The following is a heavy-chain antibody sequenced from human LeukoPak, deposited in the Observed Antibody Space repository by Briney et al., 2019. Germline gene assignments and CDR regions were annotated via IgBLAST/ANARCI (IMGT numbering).Heavy chain of an antibody. V-gene: IGHV4-4*07. CDR2: IYTRGST. CDR3: ARRDSSSKYYGMDV. Sequence: PSETLSLTCTVSGGSINNYYWSWIRQPAGKGLEWIGRIYTRGSTNYNPSLKSRVTMSVDTSKNQFSLKLSSVTAADTAVYYCARRDSSSKYYGMDVWGQGTTVTVSS. CDR1: GGSINNYY. J-gene: IGHJ6*02. D-gene: IGHD6-13*01.